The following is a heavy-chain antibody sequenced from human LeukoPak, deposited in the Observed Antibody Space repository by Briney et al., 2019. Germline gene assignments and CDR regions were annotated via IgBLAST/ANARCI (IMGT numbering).Heavy chain of an antibody. J-gene: IGHJ3*01. CDR2: IYPDDSDT. D-gene: IGHD4-17*01. CDR1: AYSFHNYW. CDR3: ARHRRPSDYDASDV. V-gene: IGHV5-51*01. Sequence: GESLKISCRGSAYSFHNYWIGWVRQMPGKGLGWMGIIYPDDSDTKYSPSFQGQVTISVDKSISTAYLQWSSLKASDTAMYYCARHRRPSDYDASDVWGQGTLVIVSS.